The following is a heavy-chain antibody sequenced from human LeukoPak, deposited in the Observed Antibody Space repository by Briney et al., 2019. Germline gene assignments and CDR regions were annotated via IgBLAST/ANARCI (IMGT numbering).Heavy chain of an antibody. Sequence: PGGSLRFSCAGSGFTFSSSDMSWVRQAPGKGLEWVATINTSGSTTYYADSVKGQFTISRDNSTNTLYLQMHRLRAEDTAVYYCAKVRYTYGPFYDFWGRGTLVTVSS. CDR2: INTSGSTT. J-gene: IGHJ4*02. V-gene: IGHV3-23*01. D-gene: IGHD5-18*01. CDR1: GFTFSSSD. CDR3: AKVRYTYGPFYDF.